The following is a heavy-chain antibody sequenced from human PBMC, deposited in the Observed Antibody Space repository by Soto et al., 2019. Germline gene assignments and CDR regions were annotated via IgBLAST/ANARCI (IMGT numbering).Heavy chain of an antibody. J-gene: IGHJ3*02. CDR3: ARHVSSWVGGRFFAAFDI. D-gene: IGHD6-13*01. CDR2: IYYSGST. V-gene: IGHV4-30-4*01. Sequence: QVQLQESGPGLVKPSQTLSLTCTVSGGSISSGDYYWHWIRQPPGKGLECIGYIYYSGSTYYNPSLKSRVTTSLDTSRNQFSQTLRSVTAADTAVYYRARHVSSWVGGRFFAAFDIWGQGTMVTVSS. CDR1: GGSISSGDYY.